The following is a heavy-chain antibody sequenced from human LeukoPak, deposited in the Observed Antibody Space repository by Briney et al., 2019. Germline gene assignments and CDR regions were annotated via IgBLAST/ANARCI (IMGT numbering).Heavy chain of an antibody. Sequence: GGSLRLSCAASGFTFSTYWMHWVRQAPGKGLVWVSRINNEGSGTGYADSVKGRFTISRDNSKNTLYLQMNSLRAEDTAVYYCAREGLRTSIAAAGTSIYNWFDPWGQGTLVTVSS. V-gene: IGHV3-74*01. D-gene: IGHD6-13*01. CDR2: INNEGSGT. CDR1: GFTFSTYW. CDR3: AREGLRTSIAAAGTSIYNWFDP. J-gene: IGHJ5*02.